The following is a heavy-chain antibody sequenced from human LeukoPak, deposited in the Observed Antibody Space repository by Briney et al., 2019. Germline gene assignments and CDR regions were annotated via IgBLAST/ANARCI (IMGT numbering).Heavy chain of an antibody. J-gene: IGHJ5*02. CDR1: GYSISSGYY. Sequence: SETPSLTCAVSGYSISSGYYWGWIRQPPGKGLEWIGSIYHSGSTYYNPSLKSRVTISVDTSKNQFSLKLSSVTAADTAVYYRARAARDILTGYYRNNWFDPWGQGTLVTVSS. D-gene: IGHD3-9*01. V-gene: IGHV4-38-2*01. CDR2: IYHSGST. CDR3: ARAARDILTGYYRNNWFDP.